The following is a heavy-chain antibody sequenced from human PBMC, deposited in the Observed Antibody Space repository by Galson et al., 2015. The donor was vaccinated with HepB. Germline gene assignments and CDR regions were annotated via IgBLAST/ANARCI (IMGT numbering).Heavy chain of an antibody. J-gene: IGHJ6*02. CDR3: ARDQYMIFGVVITPKPYYYYGMDV. V-gene: IGHV3-30-3*01. CDR1: GFTFSSYA. D-gene: IGHD3-3*01. Sequence: SLRLSCAASGFTFSSYAMHWVRQAPGQGLEWVAVISYDGSNKYYADSVKGRFTISRDNSKNTLYLQMNSLRAEDTAVYYCARDQYMIFGVVITPKPYYYYGMDVWGQGTTVTVSS. CDR2: ISYDGSNK.